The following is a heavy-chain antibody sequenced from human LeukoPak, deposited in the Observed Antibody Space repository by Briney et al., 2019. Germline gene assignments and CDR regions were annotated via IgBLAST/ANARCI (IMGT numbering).Heavy chain of an antibody. D-gene: IGHD5-18*01. CDR1: GGSISSYY. CDR3: AREAMYSYGNNFDY. Sequence: PSETLSLTCTVSGGSISSYYWSWIRQPPGKGLEWIGYIYYSGSTNYNPSLKSRVTISVDTSKNQSSLKLSSVTAADTAVYHCAREAMYSYGNNFDYWGQGTLVTVSS. J-gene: IGHJ4*02. CDR2: IYYSGST. V-gene: IGHV4-59*01.